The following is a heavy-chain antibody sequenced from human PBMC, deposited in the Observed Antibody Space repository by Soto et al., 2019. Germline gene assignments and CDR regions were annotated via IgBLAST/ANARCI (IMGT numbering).Heavy chain of an antibody. D-gene: IGHD6-13*01. CDR2: INHSGST. CDR3: ARSRYSSSWYGRYFDY. J-gene: IGHJ4*02. CDR1: GGSVSCYY. Sequence: PSETLSLTCAVYGGSVSCYYWIWIRHPPGKGLEWIGEINHSGSTNYNPSLKSRVTISVDTSKNQFSLKLSSVTAADTAVYYCARSRYSSSWYGRYFDYWGQGTLVTVSS. V-gene: IGHV4-34*01.